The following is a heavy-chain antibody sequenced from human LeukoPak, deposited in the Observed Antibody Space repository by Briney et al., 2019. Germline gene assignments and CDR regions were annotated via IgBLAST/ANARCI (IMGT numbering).Heavy chain of an antibody. D-gene: IGHD3-10*01. CDR3: ARRGVDYYGSGTYYLMYYFDY. CDR2: ISGSGGAS. CDR1: GFTFSSYG. J-gene: IGHJ4*02. V-gene: IGHV3-23*01. Sequence: GRSLRLSCAASGFTFSSYGMHWVCQAPGKGLEWVSGISGSGGASYYADSVKGRFTISRDDSHNTLYLQMNSLRAEDTAVYFCARRGVDYYGSGTYYLMYYFDYWGQGALVTVSS.